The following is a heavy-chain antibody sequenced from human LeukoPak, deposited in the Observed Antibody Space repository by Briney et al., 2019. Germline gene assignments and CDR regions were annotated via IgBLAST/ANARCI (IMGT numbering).Heavy chain of an antibody. J-gene: IGHJ6*03. CDR2: MYYSGST. CDR1: GFTFSSYG. Sequence: GTLRLSCAASGFTFSSYGMSWVRQAPGKGLEWIGYMYYSGSTNYNPSLKSRVTISVDTSKNQFSLKLSSVTAADTAVYYCASGSYSYYYMDVWGKGTTVTVSS. V-gene: IGHV4-59*01. CDR3: ASGSYSYYYMDV.